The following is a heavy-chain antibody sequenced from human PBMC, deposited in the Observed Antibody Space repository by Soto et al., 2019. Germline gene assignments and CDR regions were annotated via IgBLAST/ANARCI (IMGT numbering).Heavy chain of an antibody. V-gene: IGHV3-30-3*01. J-gene: IGHJ6*02. D-gene: IGHD6-13*01. CDR3: ARGSSIAAAGTAANKYGMDV. Sequence: QVQLVASGGGVVQPGRSLRLSCAASGFTFSSYAMHWVRQAPGKGLEWVAVISYDGSNKYYADSVKGRFTISRDNSKNTLYLQMNSLRAEDTAVYYCARGSSIAAAGTAANKYGMDVWGQGTTVTVSS. CDR1: GFTFSSYA. CDR2: ISYDGSNK.